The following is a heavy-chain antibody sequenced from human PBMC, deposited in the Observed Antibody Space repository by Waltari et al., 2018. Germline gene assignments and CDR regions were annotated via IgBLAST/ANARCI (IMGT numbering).Heavy chain of an antibody. D-gene: IGHD1-20*01. Sequence: QVQLQESGPGLVKPSETLSLTCTVSGGSISSYYWSWIRQPPGKGLEWIGYIYYSGSTNYNPSLKSRVTISVDTSKNQFSLKLSSVTAADTAVYYCARGVMANWNYVYYYMDVWGKGTTVTISS. V-gene: IGHV4-59*01. CDR1: GGSISSYY. CDR2: IYYSGST. CDR3: ARGVMANWNYVYYYMDV. J-gene: IGHJ6*03.